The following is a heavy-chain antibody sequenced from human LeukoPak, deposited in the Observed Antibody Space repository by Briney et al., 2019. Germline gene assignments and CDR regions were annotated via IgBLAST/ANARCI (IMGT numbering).Heavy chain of an antibody. CDR3: ARLWFGELSPYDY. J-gene: IGHJ4*02. V-gene: IGHV1-2*02. D-gene: IGHD3-10*01. CDR1: GYTFTGYY. Sequence: ASVKVSCKASGYTFTGYYMHWVRQAPGQGLEWMGWINPNSGGTNYAQKFQGRVTMTRDTSISTAYMELSRLRSDDTAVYYCARLWFGELSPYDYWGQGTLVTVSS. CDR2: INPNSGGT.